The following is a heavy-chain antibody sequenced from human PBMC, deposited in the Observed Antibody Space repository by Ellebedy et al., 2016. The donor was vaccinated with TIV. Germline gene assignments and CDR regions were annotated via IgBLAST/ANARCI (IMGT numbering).Heavy chain of an antibody. CDR3: AAAAGAGDDAFDI. J-gene: IGHJ3*02. D-gene: IGHD6-13*01. CDR1: GFTFSRYS. Sequence: GESLKISCAASGFTFSRYSMNWVRQAPEKGLEWVSYISGSSSTIYYADSVKGQFTISRDKAKNSLYLQMNSLRAEDTAVYYCAAAAGAGDDAFDIWGQGTMVTVSS. CDR2: ISGSSSTI. V-gene: IGHV3-48*01.